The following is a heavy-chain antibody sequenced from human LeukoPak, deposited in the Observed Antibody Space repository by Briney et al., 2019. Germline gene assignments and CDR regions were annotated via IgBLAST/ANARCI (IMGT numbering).Heavy chain of an antibody. CDR3: ARSGRMVRGVITWYFDL. Sequence: ASVKVSCKASGYTFTSYGISWVRQAPGQGLEWMGWISAYNGNTNYAQKLQGRVTMTTDTSTSTAYMELRSLRSDDTAVYYCARSGRMVRGVITWYFDLWGRGTLVTVSS. J-gene: IGHJ2*01. V-gene: IGHV1-18*01. CDR2: ISAYNGNT. D-gene: IGHD3-10*01. CDR1: GYTFTSYG.